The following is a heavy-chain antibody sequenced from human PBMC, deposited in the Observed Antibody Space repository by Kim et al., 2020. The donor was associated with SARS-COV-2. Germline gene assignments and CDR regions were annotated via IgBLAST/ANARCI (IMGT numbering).Heavy chain of an antibody. CDR3: AKDKALDGITGTTGEPYYFDY. CDR1: GFTFSSYG. CDR2: ISYDGSNK. D-gene: IGHD1-7*01. V-gene: IGHV3-30*18. J-gene: IGHJ4*02. Sequence: GGSLRLSCAASGFTFSSYGMHWVRQAPGKGLEWVAVISYDGSNKYYADSVKGRFTISRDNSKNTLYLQMNSLRAEDTAVYYCAKDKALDGITGTTGEPYYFDYWGQGTLVTVSS.